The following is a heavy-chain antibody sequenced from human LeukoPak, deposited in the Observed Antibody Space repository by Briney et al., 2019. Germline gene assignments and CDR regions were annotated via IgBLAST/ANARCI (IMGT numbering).Heavy chain of an antibody. J-gene: IGHJ4*02. CDR1: GFTFSSYA. V-gene: IGHV3-30-3*01. D-gene: IGHD2-15*01. Sequence: GGSLRLSCAASGFTFSSYAMHWVRQAPGKGLEWVAVISYDGSNNYYADSVKGRFSISRDNSKNTLYLQMNSLRAEDTAVYYCARGPVRWTPDYWGQGTLVTVSS. CDR3: ARGPVRWTPDY. CDR2: ISYDGSNN.